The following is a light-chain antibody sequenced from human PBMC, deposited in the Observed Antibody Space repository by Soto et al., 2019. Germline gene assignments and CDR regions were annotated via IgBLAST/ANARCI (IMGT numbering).Light chain of an antibody. V-gene: IGKV3-15*01. CDR3: QPYTDWPLMYT. CDR2: GAS. J-gene: IGKJ2*01. Sequence: EIVMTQSPAILSVSPGERATLSCRASQSVNKNLAWYQQKPGQSPRLLIYGASTRATGIPARFSGSGSGTDFTLTINSLQSEDFAVYYCQPYTDWPLMYTFGQGTRLEIK. CDR1: QSVNKN.